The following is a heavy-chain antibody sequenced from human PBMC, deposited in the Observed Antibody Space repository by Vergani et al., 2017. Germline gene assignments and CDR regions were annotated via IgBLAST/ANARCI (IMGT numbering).Heavy chain of an antibody. D-gene: IGHD3-22*01. CDR2: IYSGGST. V-gene: IGHV3-53*02. CDR3: ARVVDYYDSSGYYFSGIDAFDI. CDR1: GFTVSSNY. Sequence: EVQLVETGGGLIQPGGSLRLSCAASGFTVSSNYMSWVRQAPGKGLEWVSVIYSGGSTYYADSVKGRFTISRDNAKNSLYLQMNSLRAEDTAVYYCARVVDYYDSSGYYFSGIDAFDIWGQGTMVTVSS. J-gene: IGHJ3*02.